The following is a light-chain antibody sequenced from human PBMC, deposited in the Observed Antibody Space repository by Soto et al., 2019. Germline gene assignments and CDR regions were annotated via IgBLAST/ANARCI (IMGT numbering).Light chain of an antibody. CDR3: QQYNNWPPPFT. Sequence: DIVMTQSPATLSVSPGERATLSCRASPSVSSNLAWYQQKPGQAPSLLIYGASTRATGIPARFSGSGSGTEFTLTISSLQSEDFAVYYCQQYNNWPPPFTFGPGTKVDIK. CDR2: GAS. J-gene: IGKJ3*01. CDR1: PSVSSN. V-gene: IGKV3-15*01.